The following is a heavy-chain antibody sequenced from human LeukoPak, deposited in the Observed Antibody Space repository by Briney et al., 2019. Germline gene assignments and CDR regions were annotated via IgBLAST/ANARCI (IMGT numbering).Heavy chain of an antibody. CDR2: LYYSGSA. D-gene: IGHD2-2*01. CDR1: GGSISSSRYY. J-gene: IGHJ4*02. CDR3: ARHWIRRPIVVVPAATFDN. Sequence: SETLSLTCTVSGGSISSSRYYWAWIRQSPGKGLEWIGSLYYSGSAYYNPSLKSRVSKSVDTSKNQFSLKLSSVTAADTAVYYCARHWIRRPIVVVPAATFDNWGQGTLVTVSS. V-gene: IGHV4-39*01.